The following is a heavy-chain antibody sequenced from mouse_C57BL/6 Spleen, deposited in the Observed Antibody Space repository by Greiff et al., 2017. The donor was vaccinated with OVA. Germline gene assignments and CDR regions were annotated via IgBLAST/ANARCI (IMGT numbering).Heavy chain of an antibody. Sequence: QVQLQQSGAELVRPGASVTLSCKASGYTFTDYEMHWVKQTPVHGLEWIGVIDPETGGTAYNQKFKGKAILTADKSSSTAYMELRSLTSEDSAVDYCTRDYGSSYVGFAYWGKGTLVTVSA. CDR3: TRDYGSSYVGFAY. CDR2: IDPETGGT. V-gene: IGHV1-15*01. D-gene: IGHD1-1*01. J-gene: IGHJ3*01. CDR1: GYTFTDYE.